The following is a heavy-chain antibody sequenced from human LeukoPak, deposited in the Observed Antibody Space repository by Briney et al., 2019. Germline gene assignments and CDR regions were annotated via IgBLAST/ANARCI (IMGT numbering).Heavy chain of an antibody. J-gene: IGHJ4*02. V-gene: IGHV3-48*01. Sequence: PGGSLRLSCAASGFTFSSYWMSWVRQAPGKGLEWVSYISSSSSTIYYADSVKGRFTISRDNAKNSLYLQMNSLRAEDTAVYYCAREIDPRYSSSWYPIDYWGQGTLVTVSS. CDR1: GFTFSSYW. D-gene: IGHD6-13*01. CDR2: ISSSSSTI. CDR3: AREIDPRYSSSWYPIDY.